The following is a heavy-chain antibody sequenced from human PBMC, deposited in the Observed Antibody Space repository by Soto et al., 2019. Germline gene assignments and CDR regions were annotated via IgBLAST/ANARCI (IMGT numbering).Heavy chain of an antibody. J-gene: IGHJ4*02. CDR1: GFTFSSYG. CDR2: IWDDGSNK. Sequence: QVQLVESGGGVVQPGRSLRLSCAASGFTFSSYGMHWVRQAPGKGREWVAVIWDDGSNKYYADSVKGRFTISRDNSKNXXXXQXXXXRAEDTAVYYCARTARYSPYYFDYWGQGTLVTVSS. V-gene: IGHV3-33*01. D-gene: IGHD5-18*01. CDR3: ARTARYSPYYFDY.